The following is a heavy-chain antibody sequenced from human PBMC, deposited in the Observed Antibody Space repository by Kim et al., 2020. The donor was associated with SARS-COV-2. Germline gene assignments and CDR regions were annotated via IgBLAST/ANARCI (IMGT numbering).Heavy chain of an antibody. D-gene: IGHD3-10*01. CDR1: GYSINSFY. V-gene: IGHV4-59*01. Sequence: SETLSLICTVSGYSINSFYWSWTRQPPGKGLEWIGYIYYSGRTNYNPSLESRVTISIDTSKNQFSLKLRSVTAADTAVYYCARARSSGSYFKPPDAFDIWGRGTVVTVSS. CDR2: IYYSGRT. CDR3: ARARSSGSYFKPPDAFDI. J-gene: IGHJ3*02.